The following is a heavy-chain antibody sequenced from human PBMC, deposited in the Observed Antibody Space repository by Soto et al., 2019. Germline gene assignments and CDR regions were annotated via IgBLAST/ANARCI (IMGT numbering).Heavy chain of an antibody. Sequence: PGGSLRRSCAASGFTFSSYAMHWVRQAPGKGLEWVAVISYDGISKHYADSVKGRFSISRDDSENTLYVQMNSLRAEDTAVYYCAKDGYLDTYYFDYWGQGTLVTVSS. CDR1: GFTFSSYA. V-gene: IGHV3-30-3*01. CDR2: ISYDGISK. D-gene: IGHD3-9*01. CDR3: AKDGYLDTYYFDY. J-gene: IGHJ4*02.